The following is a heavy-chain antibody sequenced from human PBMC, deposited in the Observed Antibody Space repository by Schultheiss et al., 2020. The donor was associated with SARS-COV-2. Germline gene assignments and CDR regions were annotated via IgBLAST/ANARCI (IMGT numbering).Heavy chain of an antibody. D-gene: IGHD1-7*01. CDR3: ATSITGTSSYYYGMDV. Sequence: ASVKVSCKASGYTFTSYAMNWVRQAPGQGLEWMGWISAYNGNTNYAQKLQGRVTMTTDTSTSTAYMELRSLRSDDTAVYYCATSITGTSSYYYGMDVWGQGTTVTVSS. CDR2: ISAYNGNT. V-gene: IGHV1-18*01. CDR1: GYTFTSYA. J-gene: IGHJ6*02.